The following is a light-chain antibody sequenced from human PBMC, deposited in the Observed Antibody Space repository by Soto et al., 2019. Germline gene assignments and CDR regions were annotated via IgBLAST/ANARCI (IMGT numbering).Light chain of an antibody. Sequence: DIQMTQSPSTLSASVGDRVTITCRASQSISSWLAWYQQKPGKAPKLLIYDASSLESGVPSRFSGSGSGTEFTLTISSLQPDDFAPYYCQQYNSYSLYTFGQGTKREIK. CDR2: DAS. CDR3: QQYNSYSLYT. V-gene: IGKV1-5*01. CDR1: QSISSW. J-gene: IGKJ2*01.